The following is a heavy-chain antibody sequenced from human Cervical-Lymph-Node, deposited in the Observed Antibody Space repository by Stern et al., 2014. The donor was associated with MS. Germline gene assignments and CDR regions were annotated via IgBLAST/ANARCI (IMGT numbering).Heavy chain of an antibody. J-gene: IGHJ6*02. V-gene: IGHV1-3*01. Sequence: QVQLMQSGAAVKKPGASVTVSCKPSGSTSITYAVHWVRQAPGQRLEWMGWVNGANDRTEYSQKFQGRVTMSRDTSARTAYMEMRSLRSEDTAVYFCAREASIGMDVWGPGTTVTVSS. CDR2: VNGANDRT. CDR3: AREASIGMDV. CDR1: GSTSITYA.